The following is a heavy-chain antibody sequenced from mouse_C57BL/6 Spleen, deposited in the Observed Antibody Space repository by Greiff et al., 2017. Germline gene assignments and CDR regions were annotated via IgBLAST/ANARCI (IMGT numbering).Heavy chain of an antibody. CDR1: GYTFTDYN. D-gene: IGHD2-5*01. Sequence: DVKLQESGPELVKPGASVKIPCKASGYTFTDYNMDWVKQSHGKSLEWIGDINPNNGGTIYNQKFKGKATLTVDKSSSTAYMELRSLTSEDTAVYYCARLDSNYFDYWGQGTTLTVSS. J-gene: IGHJ2*01. CDR2: INPNNGGT. V-gene: IGHV1-18*01. CDR3: ARLDSNYFDY.